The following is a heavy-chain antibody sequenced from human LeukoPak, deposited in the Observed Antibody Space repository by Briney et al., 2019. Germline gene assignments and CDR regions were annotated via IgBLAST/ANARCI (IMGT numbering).Heavy chain of an antibody. CDR3: AKAGVWLPAV. CDR1: GCSVSSDNW. D-gene: IGHD3-9*01. CDR2: IHHSGNT. J-gene: IGHJ4*02. V-gene: IGHV4-4*02. Sequence: SETLSLTRAVSGCSVSSDNWWSWVRQPPGKGLEWIGEIHHSGNTNYSPSLKSRVTISLDKSRNQFSLKLNSVTAADTAVYYCAKAGVWLPAVWGQGTLVTVSS.